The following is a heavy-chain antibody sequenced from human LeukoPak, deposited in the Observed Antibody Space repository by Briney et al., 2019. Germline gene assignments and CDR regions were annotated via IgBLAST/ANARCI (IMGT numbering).Heavy chain of an antibody. J-gene: IGHJ4*02. CDR1: GFTFSSYA. V-gene: IGHV3-23*01. CDR3: AKDSGKIRIFDY. Sequence: QSGGSLRLSCAASGFTFSSYAMSWVRQAPGKGLEWVSAISGSGGSTYYADSVKGRFTISRDNSKNTLYLQMNSLRAEDTAVYYCAKDSGKIRIFDYWGQGTLVTVSS. CDR2: ISGSGGST. D-gene: IGHD1-26*01.